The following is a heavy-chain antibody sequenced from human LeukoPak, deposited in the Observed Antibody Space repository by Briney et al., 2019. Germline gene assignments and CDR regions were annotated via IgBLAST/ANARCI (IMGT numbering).Heavy chain of an antibody. CDR2: ISGSGGST. CDR3: AKEGYSYGPDY. D-gene: IGHD5-18*01. V-gene: IGHV3-23*01. CDR1: GFTFGDYG. J-gene: IGHJ4*02. Sequence: GGSLRLSCTASGFTFGDYGMSWVRQAPGKGLEWVSAISGSGGSTYYADSVKGRFTISRDNSKNTLYLQMNSLRAEDTAVYYCAKEGYSYGPDYWGQGTLVTVSS.